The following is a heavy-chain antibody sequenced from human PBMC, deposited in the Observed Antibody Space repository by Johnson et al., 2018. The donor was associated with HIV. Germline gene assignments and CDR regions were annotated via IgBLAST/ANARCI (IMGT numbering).Heavy chain of an antibody. J-gene: IGHJ3*02. CDR1: AFTFSDHY. V-gene: IGHV3-72*01. CDR3: VRVELGAFDI. CDR2: TRTKANSYTT. Sequence: EVQLVESGGGLVQPGASLRLSCAASAFTFSDHYMDWVRQAPGKGLAWVGRTRTKANSYTTEYAASVKGRFTISRDDSKNSLYLQMNSLKTEDTAVYYCVRVELGAFDIWGQGTMVTVSS. D-gene: IGHD1-7*01.